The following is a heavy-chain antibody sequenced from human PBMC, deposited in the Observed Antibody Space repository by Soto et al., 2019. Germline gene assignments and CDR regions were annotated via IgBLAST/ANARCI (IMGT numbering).Heavy chain of an antibody. CDR1: GGSISSYY. CDR3: ARRDYYYYYGMDV. CDR2: IYYSGST. V-gene: IGHV4-59*01. J-gene: IGHJ6*02. Sequence: SETLSLTCTVSGGSISSYYWSWIRQPPGKGLEWIGYIYYSGSTNYNPSLKSRVTISVDTSKNQFSLKLSSVTAADTAVYYCARRDYYYYYGMDVWGQATTVTVSS.